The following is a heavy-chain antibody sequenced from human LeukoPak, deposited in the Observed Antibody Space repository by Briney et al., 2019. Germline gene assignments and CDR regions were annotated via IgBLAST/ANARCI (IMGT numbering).Heavy chain of an antibody. J-gene: IGHJ2*01. CDR1: GYTFTGYY. D-gene: IGHD1-1*01. Sequence: ASVKVSCKASGYTFTGYYMHWVRQAPGQGLEWTGWINPNSGGTNYAQKFQGRVTMTRDTSISTAYMELSRLRSDDTAVYYCARDPGGEEPYLYWYFDLWGRGTLVTVSS. V-gene: IGHV1-2*02. CDR2: INPNSGGT. CDR3: ARDPGGEEPYLYWYFDL.